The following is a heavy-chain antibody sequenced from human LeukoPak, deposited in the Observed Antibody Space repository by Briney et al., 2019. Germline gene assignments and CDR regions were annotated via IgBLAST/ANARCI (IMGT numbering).Heavy chain of an antibody. Sequence: GGSLRLSCAVSGLTLSNYGMSWVRQAPGKGLEWVAGLGGSGGTTNYADSVKGRFTISRDNRKNTLYLQMNSLRAEDTAVYFCAKRGVVIRVILVGLHKEAYYFDSWGQGALVTVSS. J-gene: IGHJ4*02. CDR2: LGGSGGTT. CDR3: AKRGVVIRVILVGLHKEAYYFDS. V-gene: IGHV3-23*01. CDR1: GLTLSNYG. D-gene: IGHD3-22*01.